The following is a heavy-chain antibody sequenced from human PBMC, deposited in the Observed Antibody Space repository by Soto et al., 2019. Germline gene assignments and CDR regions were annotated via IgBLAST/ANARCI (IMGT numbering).Heavy chain of an antibody. D-gene: IGHD1-1*01. J-gene: IGHJ4*02. CDR3: VEGWNDF. CDR1: GFMFSSAW. CDR2: IKSTKDGGAR. V-gene: IGHV3-15*01. Sequence: EVQVVESGGDLVEPGGSLRLSCVTSGFMFSSAWMSWVRQAPGTGLEWVARIKSTKDGGARDYAAPVNGRFSISRDDSKSTGYLQMNSLRAEDTALYYCVEGWNDFWGQGTLVTVSS.